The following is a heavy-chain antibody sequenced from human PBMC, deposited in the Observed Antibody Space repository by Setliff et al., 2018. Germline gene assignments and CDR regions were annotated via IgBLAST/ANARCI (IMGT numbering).Heavy chain of an antibody. V-gene: IGHV3-74*01. CDR3: AKGNNWNYVPGDYFDF. Sequence: GGSLRLSCAASGFTFSSYWMHWVRQAPGKGLVWVSRINSDGSSTSYADSVKGRFTISRDNAKNTLYLQMNSLRAEDTAIYYCAKGNNWNYVPGDYFDFWGQGTLVTVSS. CDR2: INSDGSST. CDR1: GFTFSSYW. D-gene: IGHD1-7*01. J-gene: IGHJ4*02.